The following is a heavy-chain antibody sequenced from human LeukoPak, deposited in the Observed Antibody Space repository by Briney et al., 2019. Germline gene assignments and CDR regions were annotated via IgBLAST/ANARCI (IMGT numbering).Heavy chain of an antibody. CDR3: GRAFPPLRTSSAGDL. D-gene: IGHD3-16*01. CDR2: ISYLSSHV. Sequence: GGSLRLSCSASGFTFSDYDMNWVRQAPGKGLVWVSSISYLSSHVYYGDSVKGRFSISRDNAKNSLYLQMNSLGAEDTAIYYCGRAFPPLRTSSAGDLWGQGILVTVSS. J-gene: IGHJ4*02. V-gene: IGHV3-21*01. CDR1: GFTFSDYD.